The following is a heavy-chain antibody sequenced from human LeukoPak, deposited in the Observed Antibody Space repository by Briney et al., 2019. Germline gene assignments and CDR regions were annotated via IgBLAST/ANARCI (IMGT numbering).Heavy chain of an antibody. Sequence: SETLSLTCAVPGDSISNHIYYWDWIRQTPGKGLEWIGAVYYTGNAYYNPSLKSRVTISVDTSDNRFSLHLSSVNAADTAIYYCARLRALSGHRGAFDIWGQGTLVTVSS. V-gene: IGHV4-39*01. D-gene: IGHD5/OR15-5a*01. CDR2: VYYTGNA. J-gene: IGHJ3*02. CDR1: GDSISNHIYY. CDR3: ARLRALSGHRGAFDI.